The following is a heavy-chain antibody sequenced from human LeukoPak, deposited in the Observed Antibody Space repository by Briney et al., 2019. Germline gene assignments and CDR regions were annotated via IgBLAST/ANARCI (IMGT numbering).Heavy chain of an antibody. CDR2: INAGNGNT. J-gene: IGHJ1*01. CDR3: ARAYGSGSYHRGYFQH. CDR1: GYTFTSYA. Sequence: ASVKVSFKASGYTFTSYAMHWVRQAPGQRLEWMGWINAGNGNTKYSQKFQGRVTITRDTSASTAYMELSSLRSEDTAVYYCARAYGSGSYHRGYFQHWGQGTLVTVSS. V-gene: IGHV1-3*01. D-gene: IGHD3-10*01.